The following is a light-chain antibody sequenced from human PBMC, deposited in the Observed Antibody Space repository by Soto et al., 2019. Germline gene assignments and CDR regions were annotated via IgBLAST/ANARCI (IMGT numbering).Light chain of an antibody. Sequence: QSALTQPASVSGSPGQSITISCTGTSSDVGSYNLVSWCQQHPGKAPKLMIYEGSKRPSGVSNRFSGSKSGNTASLTISGLQAEDEADYYCSSYTTTSTLNVFGTGTKVTVL. V-gene: IGLV2-14*02. CDR1: SSDVGSYNL. J-gene: IGLJ1*01. CDR2: EGS. CDR3: SSYTTTSTLNV.